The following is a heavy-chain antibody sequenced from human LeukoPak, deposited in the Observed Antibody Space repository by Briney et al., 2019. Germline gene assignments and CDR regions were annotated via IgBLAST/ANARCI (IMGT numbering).Heavy chain of an antibody. J-gene: IGHJ4*02. V-gene: IGHV1-69*13. CDR1: GGTFSSYA. Sequence: PMASVKVSCKASGGTFSSYAISWVRQAPGQGLEWMGGIIPIFGTANYAQKFQGRVTITADESTSTAYMELSSLRSEDTAVYYCARRLGYSSGCWGQGTLVTVSS. D-gene: IGHD6-19*01. CDR3: ARRLGYSSGC. CDR2: IIPIFGTA.